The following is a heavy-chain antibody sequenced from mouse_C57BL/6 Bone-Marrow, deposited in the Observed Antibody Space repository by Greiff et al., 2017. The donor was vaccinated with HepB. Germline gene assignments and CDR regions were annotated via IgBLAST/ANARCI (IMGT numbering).Heavy chain of an antibody. CDR3: AREGYDGYYFDY. CDR1: GFTFSSYT. D-gene: IGHD2-2*01. J-gene: IGHJ2*01. CDR2: ISGGGGNT. Sequence: EVQVVESGGGLVKPGGSLKLSCAASGFTFSSYTMSWVRQTPEKRLEWVATISGGGGNTYYPDSVKGRFTISRDNAKNTLYLQMSSLRSEDTALYYCAREGYDGYYFDYWGQGTTLTVSS. V-gene: IGHV5-9*01.